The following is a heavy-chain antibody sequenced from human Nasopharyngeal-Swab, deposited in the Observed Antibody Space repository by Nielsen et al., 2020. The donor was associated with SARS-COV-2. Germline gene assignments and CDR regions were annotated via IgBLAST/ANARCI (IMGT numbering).Heavy chain of an antibody. V-gene: IGHV1-18*01. D-gene: IGHD5-24*01. CDR3: ARDSEDKDLRWLQLRRSYYYYYYGMDV. CDR2: ISAYNGNT. Sequence: ASVKVSYKASGYTFTSYGISWVRQAPGQGLEWMGWISAYNGNTNYAQKLQGRVTMTTDTSTSTAYMELRSLRSDDTAVYYCARDSEDKDLRWLQLRRSYYYYYYGMDVWGQGTTVTVSS. J-gene: IGHJ6*02. CDR1: GYTFTSYG.